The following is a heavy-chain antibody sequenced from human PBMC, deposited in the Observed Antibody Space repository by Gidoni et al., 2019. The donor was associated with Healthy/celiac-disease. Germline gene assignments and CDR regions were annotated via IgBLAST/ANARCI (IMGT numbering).Heavy chain of an antibody. CDR3: ARDRPLYCSSTSCYADGMDV. D-gene: IGHD2-2*01. J-gene: IGHJ6*02. V-gene: IGHV1-69*04. Sequence: QVQLVQSGAEVKKPGSSVKVSCKASGGTFSSYAISWVRQAPGQGLEWMGRIIPILGIANYAQKFQGRVTITADKSTSTAYMELSSLRSEDTAVYYCARDRPLYCSSTSCYADGMDVWGQGTTVTVSS. CDR2: IIPILGIA. CDR1: GGTFSSYA.